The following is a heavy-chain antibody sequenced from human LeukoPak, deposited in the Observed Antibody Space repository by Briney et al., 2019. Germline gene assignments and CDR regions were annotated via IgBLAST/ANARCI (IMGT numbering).Heavy chain of an antibody. CDR2: ISSSSSYI. V-gene: IGHV3-21*01. D-gene: IGHD5-12*01. CDR1: GFTFSSYS. J-gene: IGHJ4*02. Sequence: GGSLRLSCAASGFTFSSYSMNWVRQAPGKGLEWVSSISSSSSYIYYADSVKGRFTISRDNAKNSLYLQMNSLRAEDTAVYYCARDVQVATIYPLDYWGQGTLVTVSS. CDR3: ARDVQVATIYPLDY.